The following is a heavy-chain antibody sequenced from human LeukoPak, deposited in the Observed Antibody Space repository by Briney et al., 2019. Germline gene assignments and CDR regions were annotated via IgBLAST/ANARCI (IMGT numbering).Heavy chain of an antibody. D-gene: IGHD6-6*01. CDR3: ASHFEYSSSSLDY. V-gene: IGHV3-53*05. CDR1: GFTFSSNY. J-gene: IGHJ4*02. CDR2: IYSAGGT. Sequence: PGGSLRLSCAASGFTFSSNYMSWVRQAPGKGLEWVSLIYSAGGTYYADSVKGRFTISRDNSKNTVYLQMNSLRAEDTAVYYCASHFEYSSSSLDYWGQGTLVTVSS.